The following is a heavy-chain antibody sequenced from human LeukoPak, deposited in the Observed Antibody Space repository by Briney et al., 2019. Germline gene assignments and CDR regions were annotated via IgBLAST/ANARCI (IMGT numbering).Heavy chain of an antibody. CDR1: GGSISSYS. CDR3: ARWNPNWFDP. Sequence: SETLSLTCTVSGGSISSYSWRWIRQPAGKGLEWIGRIYTSGSTNYNPSLKSRVTVSLDTSKNHFSLRLSSVTAADTAVYYCARWNPNWFDPWGQGTLVTVSS. V-gene: IGHV4-4*07. CDR2: IYTSGST. J-gene: IGHJ5*02. D-gene: IGHD1-1*01.